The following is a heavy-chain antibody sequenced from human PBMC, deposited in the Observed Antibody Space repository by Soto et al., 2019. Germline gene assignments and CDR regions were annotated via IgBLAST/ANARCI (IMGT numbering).Heavy chain of an antibody. CDR1: GFTFNSFG. V-gene: IGHV3-33*01. J-gene: IGHJ3*02. CDR2: IWYDGTDK. Sequence: QVQLVESGGGVVQPGRSLRLSCAASGFTFNSFGMHWVRQAPGKGLEWVAVIWYDGTDKYYADSVQGRFTISRDNSKSPVYTKLNSLRAEDKAVYYCARGYYEVLIGEGLWALDICGQGTLDIVSS. D-gene: IGHD2-21*01. CDR3: ARGYYEVLIGEGLWALDI.